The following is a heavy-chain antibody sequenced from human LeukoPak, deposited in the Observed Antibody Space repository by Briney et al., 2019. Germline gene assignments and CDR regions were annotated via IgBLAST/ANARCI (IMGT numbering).Heavy chain of an antibody. V-gene: IGHV1-24*01. CDR2: FDPEDGET. Sequence: ASVKVSCKVSGYTLTELSMHWVRQAPGKGLEWMGGFDPEDGETIYAQKFEGRVAMTRDTSTSTVYMELSVLRSDDTALYYCAKVDGRGATTVYIDYWGPGTVVTVSS. J-gene: IGHJ4*02. CDR3: AKVDGRGATTVYIDY. D-gene: IGHD1-26*01. CDR1: GYTLTELS.